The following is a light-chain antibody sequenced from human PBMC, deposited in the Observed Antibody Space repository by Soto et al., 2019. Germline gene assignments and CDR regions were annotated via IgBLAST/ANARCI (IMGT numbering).Light chain of an antibody. Sequence: EIVMTQSPGTLSVTPGERVTLSCRASQSVSSNLAWYQQTPGQAPRLLIYGASSRATGIPDRFSGSGSGTDFTLTISRLEPEDFTVYYCQQFTGSPWTFAQGTKVDI. J-gene: IGKJ1*01. V-gene: IGKV3-20*01. CDR1: QSVSSN. CDR3: QQFTGSPWT. CDR2: GAS.